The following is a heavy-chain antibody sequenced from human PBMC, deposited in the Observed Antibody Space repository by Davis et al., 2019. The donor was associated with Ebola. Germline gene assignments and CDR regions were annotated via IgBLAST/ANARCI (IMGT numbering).Heavy chain of an antibody. Sequence: ASVKVSCKASGYTFTGYYMHWVRQAPGQGLEWMGWINPNSGCTNYAQKFQGRVTMTRDTSITTAYMDLSSLRSEDTAVYYCARDLEDRDGDSWSYYYYYMDVWGKGTTVTVSS. D-gene: IGHD6-13*01. CDR1: GYTFTGYY. CDR2: INPNSGCT. CDR3: ARDLEDRDGDSWSYYYYYMDV. J-gene: IGHJ6*03. V-gene: IGHV1-2*02.